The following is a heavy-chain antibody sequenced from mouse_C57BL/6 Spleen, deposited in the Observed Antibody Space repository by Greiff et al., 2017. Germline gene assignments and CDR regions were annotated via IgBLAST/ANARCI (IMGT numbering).Heavy chain of an antibody. V-gene: IGHV1-18*01. Sequence: VQLQQSGPELVKPGASVKIPCKASGYTFTDYNMDWVKQSHGKSLEWIGDINPNNGGTIYNEKFKGKATLTVDKSSSTAYMELRSLTSEDTAVYYCARSYGSSYPWFAYWGQGTLVTVSA. J-gene: IGHJ3*01. CDR2: INPNNGGT. CDR3: ARSYGSSYPWFAY. D-gene: IGHD1-1*01. CDR1: GYTFTDYN.